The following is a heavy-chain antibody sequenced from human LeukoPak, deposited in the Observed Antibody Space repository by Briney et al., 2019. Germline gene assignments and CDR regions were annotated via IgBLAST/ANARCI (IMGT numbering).Heavy chain of an antibody. CDR2: IYYSGSA. J-gene: IGHJ4*02. CDR1: GGSISTYY. Sequence: SETLSLTCTVSGGSISTYYWSWIRQPPGKGLEWIGYIYYSGSAKYNPSLKSRVTLSVDTSKNQFSLKLSSVTAADTAVYYCARSYGLGNDFDYWGQGTLVTVSS. V-gene: IGHV4-59*01. D-gene: IGHD3-10*01. CDR3: ARSYGLGNDFDY.